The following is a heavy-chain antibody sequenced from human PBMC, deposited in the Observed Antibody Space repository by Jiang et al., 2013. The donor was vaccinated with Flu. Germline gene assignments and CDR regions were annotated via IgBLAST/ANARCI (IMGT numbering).Heavy chain of an antibody. V-gene: IGHV1-8*01. Sequence: QLVESGAEVKKPGASVKVSCKASGYTFTSYDIKLGCDRPLDKGLSGMGWMNPNSGNTGYAQKFQGRVTMTRNTSISTAYMELSSLRSEDTAVYYCARDKNRASHNWGQGTLVTVSS. J-gene: IGHJ4*02. CDR3: ARDKNRASHN. CDR1: GYTFTSYD. CDR2: MNPNSGNT. D-gene: IGHD1-14*01.